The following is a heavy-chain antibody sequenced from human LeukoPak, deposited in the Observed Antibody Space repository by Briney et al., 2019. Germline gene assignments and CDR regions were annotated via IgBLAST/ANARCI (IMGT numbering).Heavy chain of an antibody. CDR2: IKAKMHGGTI. J-gene: IGHJ6*02. V-gene: IGHV3-15*01. CDR3: ITDGGGVLSGYEYSSGMDV. D-gene: IGHD3-3*01. Sequence: PGGSLRLSCAASGFTFSYVWMTWVRQAPGKGPEWVGRIKAKMHGGTIDYATPVKDRFIISRDDSKSTLYLQLNSLKPEDTAVYYCITDGGGVLSGYEYSSGMDVWGQGTTVTVSS. CDR1: GFTFSYVW.